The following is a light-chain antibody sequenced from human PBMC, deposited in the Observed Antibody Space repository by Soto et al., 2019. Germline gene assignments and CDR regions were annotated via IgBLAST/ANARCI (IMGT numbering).Light chain of an antibody. Sequence: QSALTQPASVSGSPGQSITISCTGTSSDIDGYNYVSWYQQHPGKAPLRMIYEVSNRPSGVSNRFSGSKSGNTASLTISGLQAEDEADYYCTSYTSSSTFEVFGGGTKLTVL. CDR1: SSDIDGYNY. J-gene: IGLJ2*01. V-gene: IGLV2-14*01. CDR2: EVS. CDR3: TSYTSSSTFEV.